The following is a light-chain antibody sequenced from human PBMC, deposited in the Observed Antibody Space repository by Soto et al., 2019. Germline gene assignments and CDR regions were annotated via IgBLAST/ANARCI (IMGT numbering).Light chain of an antibody. V-gene: IGLV2-11*01. J-gene: IGLJ1*01. Sequence: QSALTQPRSVSGSPGQSVTLSCTGASSDVGAYNYVSWYQQHPGEVPKLMIYDVNKRPSGVPDRFSGSKSGNTASLTISGLQADDEADYYCCSYAGSYRFVFGTGTKVTVL. CDR1: SSDVGAYNY. CDR3: CSYAGSYRFV. CDR2: DVN.